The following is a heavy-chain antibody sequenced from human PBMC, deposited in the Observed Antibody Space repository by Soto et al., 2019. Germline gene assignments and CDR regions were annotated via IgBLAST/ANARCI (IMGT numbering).Heavy chain of an antibody. V-gene: IGHV4-59*01. Sequence: SETLSLTCAVYGGSFSGYYWSWIRQPPGKGLEWIGYIYYSGSTNYNPSLKSRVTISVDTSKNQFSLKLSSVTAADTAVYYCAGAFYSCGRVYNFDYWGQGTLVTVSS. CDR2: IYYSGST. J-gene: IGHJ4*02. CDR3: AGAFYSCGRVYNFDY. D-gene: IGHD4-4*01. CDR1: GGSFSGYY.